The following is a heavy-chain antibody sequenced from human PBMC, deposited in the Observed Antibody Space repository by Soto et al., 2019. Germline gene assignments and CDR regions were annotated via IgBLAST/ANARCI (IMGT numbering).Heavy chain of an antibody. CDR3: AREPRYSSSFRTGWFDP. CDR2: IYYSGST. Sequence: PSETLSLTCTVSGGSISSGGYYWSWIRQHPGKGLEWIGYIYYSGSTYYNPSLKSRVTISVDTSKNQFSLKLSSVTAADTAVYYCAREPRYSSSFRTGWFDPWGQGTLVTVSS. CDR1: GGSISSGGYY. V-gene: IGHV4-31*03. D-gene: IGHD6-6*01. J-gene: IGHJ5*02.